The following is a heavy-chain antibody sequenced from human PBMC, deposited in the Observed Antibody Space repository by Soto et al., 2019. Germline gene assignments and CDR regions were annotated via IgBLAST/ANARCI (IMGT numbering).Heavy chain of an antibody. V-gene: IGHV4-4*02. D-gene: IGHD3-10*01. CDR3: ARVVTMVRGVIITPCGFDP. Sequence: PSETLSLTCAVSGGSISSSNWWSWVRQPPGKGLEWIGEIYHSGSTNYNPSLKSRVTISVDKSKNQFSLKLSSVTAADTAVYYCARVVTMVRGVIITPCGFDPWGQGTLVTVPQ. CDR2: IYHSGST. J-gene: IGHJ5*02. CDR1: GGSISSSNW.